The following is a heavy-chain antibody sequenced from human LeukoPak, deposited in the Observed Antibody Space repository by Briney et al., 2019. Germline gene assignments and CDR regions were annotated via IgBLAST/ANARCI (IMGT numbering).Heavy chain of an antibody. Sequence: SETLSLTCAVYGGSFSGYYWSWIRQPPGKGLEWIGEINHSGSTNYNPSLKSRVTISVDTSKNQFSLKLSSATAADTAVYYCARGGVAARLTYFDYWGQGTLVTVSS. D-gene: IGHD6-6*01. CDR1: GGSFSGYY. V-gene: IGHV4-34*01. CDR3: ARGGVAARLTYFDY. CDR2: INHSGST. J-gene: IGHJ4*02.